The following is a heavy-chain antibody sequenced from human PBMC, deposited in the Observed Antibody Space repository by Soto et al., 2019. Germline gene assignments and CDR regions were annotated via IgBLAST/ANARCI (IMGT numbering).Heavy chain of an antibody. V-gene: IGHV4-39*01. D-gene: IGHD2-8*01. CDR2: VYYRGRS. CDR3: LSQRTSVLTQAYFDY. Sequence: SETLSLTCTVSGGSVSNSNYYWGWIRQSPGKGLEWIGSVYYRGRSYSKSSVKSRVTISVDTSKNQFSLNLNSVTASDTAVYYCLSQRTSVLTQAYFDYWGPGALVTVSS. CDR1: GGSVSNSNYY. J-gene: IGHJ4*01.